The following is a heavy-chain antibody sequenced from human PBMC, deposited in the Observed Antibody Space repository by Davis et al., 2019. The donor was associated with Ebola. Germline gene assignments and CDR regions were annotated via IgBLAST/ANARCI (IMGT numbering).Heavy chain of an antibody. CDR1: GGTFSSYA. Sequence: ASVTVSCKASGGTFSSYAISWVRQAPGQGLEWMGWINPNSGGTNYAQKFQGWVTMTRDTSISTAYMELSRLGSDDTAVYYCARGGGCSKRTMGYWGQGTLVTVSS. V-gene: IGHV1-2*04. CDR2: INPNSGGT. CDR3: ARGGGCSKRTMGY. D-gene: IGHD1-26*01. J-gene: IGHJ4*02.